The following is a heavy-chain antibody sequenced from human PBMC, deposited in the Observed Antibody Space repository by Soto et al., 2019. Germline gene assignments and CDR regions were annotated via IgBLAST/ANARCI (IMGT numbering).Heavy chain of an antibody. Sequence: GVLLRVSSGVAGGTCISYGRNWVRQDPGKGLEWVANINQDGGQTYYVDSVKGRFTISRNNAKNFLYLQMDSLRAEDTAVYYFASPPTNSDDDTARSLHPWCPGSLVLVTS. CDR2: INQDGGQT. CDR1: GGTCISYG. CDR3: ASPPTNSDDDTARSLHP. D-gene: IGHD3-22*01. V-gene: IGHV3-7*01. J-gene: IGHJ5*02.